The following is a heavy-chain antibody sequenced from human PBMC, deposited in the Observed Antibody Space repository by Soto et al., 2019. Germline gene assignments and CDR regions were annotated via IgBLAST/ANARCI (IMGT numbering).Heavy chain of an antibody. Sequence: PGGSLRLSCAASGFTFDDYAMHWVRQAPGKGLEWVSGISWNSGSIGYADSVKGRFTISRDNAKNSLYLQMNSLRAEDTAVYYCAREMNYYGSGRGYYGMDVWGQGTTVTVSS. D-gene: IGHD3-10*01. CDR1: GFTFDDYA. CDR2: ISWNSGSI. J-gene: IGHJ6*02. CDR3: AREMNYYGSGRGYYGMDV. V-gene: IGHV3-9*01.